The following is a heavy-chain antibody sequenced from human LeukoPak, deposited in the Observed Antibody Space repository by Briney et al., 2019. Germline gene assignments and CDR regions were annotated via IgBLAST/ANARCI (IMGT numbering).Heavy chain of an antibody. V-gene: IGHV3-74*01. Sequence: PGGSLRLSCAASGFTFSSNLMHWVRQGPGKGLVWVSHINSDGGTIRYADSVKGRFTISRDNAKNTLYLQMNILRTEDTAVYYCAKEGTPQVSTWYDLWGQGTQVIVSS. CDR2: INSDGGTI. CDR1: GFTFSSNL. J-gene: IGHJ5*02. CDR3: AKEGTPQVSTWYDL. D-gene: IGHD3-10*01.